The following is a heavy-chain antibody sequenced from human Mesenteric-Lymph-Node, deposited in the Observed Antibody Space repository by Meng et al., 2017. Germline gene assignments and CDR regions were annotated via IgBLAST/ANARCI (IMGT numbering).Heavy chain of an antibody. CDR3: ARQGGGDIVVVPAAVRYGMDV. J-gene: IGHJ6*02. Sequence: ASVKVSCKASGYTFTSYAMNWVRQAPGQGLEWMGWINTNTGNPTYAQGFTGRFVFSLDTSVSTAYLQISSLKAEDTAVYYCARQGGGDIVVVPAAVRYGMDVWGQGTTVTVSS. CDR2: INTNTGNP. V-gene: IGHV7-4-1*02. CDR1: GYTFTSYA. D-gene: IGHD2-2*01.